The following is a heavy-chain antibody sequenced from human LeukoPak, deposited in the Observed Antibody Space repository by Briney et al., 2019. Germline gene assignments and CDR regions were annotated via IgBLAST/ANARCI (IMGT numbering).Heavy chain of an antibody. V-gene: IGHV3-23*01. D-gene: IGHD3-10*01. CDR3: ARFRDLRGVIGYYFDY. CDR1: GFTFSSYA. J-gene: IGHJ4*02. Sequence: GSLRLSCAASGFTFSSYAMSWVRQAPGKGLEWVSAISGSGGSTYYADSVKGRFTISRDHSKNTLFLQMNSLRAEDTAVYYCARFRDLRGVIGYYFDYWGQGTLVTVSS. CDR2: ISGSGGST.